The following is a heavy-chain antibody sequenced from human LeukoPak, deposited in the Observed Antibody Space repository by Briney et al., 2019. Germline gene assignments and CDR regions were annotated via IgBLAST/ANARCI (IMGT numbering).Heavy chain of an antibody. V-gene: IGHV1-18*01. CDR1: GYTFTSYG. Sequence: ASVKVSCKASGYTFTSYGISWVRQAPGQGLEWMGWISAYNGNTNYAQKLQGRATMTTDTSTSTAYMELRSLRSDDTAVYYCARDQGQLVPNWFDPWGQGTLVTVSS. D-gene: IGHD6-13*01. J-gene: IGHJ5*02. CDR2: ISAYNGNT. CDR3: ARDQGQLVPNWFDP.